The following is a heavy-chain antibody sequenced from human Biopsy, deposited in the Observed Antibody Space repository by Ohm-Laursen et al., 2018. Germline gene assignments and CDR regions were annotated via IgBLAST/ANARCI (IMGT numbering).Heavy chain of an antibody. V-gene: IGHV4-4*07. CDR2: IYPGGST. CDR3: ASVVLGPTNDAFDL. J-gene: IGHJ3*01. Sequence: PSETLSLTCSVSGTSIITYSWSWIRQPAGKGLEWIGRIYPGGSTNYNPSLKSRVTMSVDTSKKQLSLRLRSVTAADTAMYYCASVVLGPTNDAFDLWGQGTMVVVSS. D-gene: IGHD3-22*01. CDR1: GTSIITYS.